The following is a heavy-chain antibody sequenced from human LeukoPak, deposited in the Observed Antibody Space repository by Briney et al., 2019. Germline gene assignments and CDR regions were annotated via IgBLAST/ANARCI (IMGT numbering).Heavy chain of an antibody. Sequence: GGSLRLSCAASGFTFDDYAMHWVRQPPGKGLEWVSDISWNSGSIRYADSVKGRFTISRDNAKNSLYLQMNSLRAEDTALYYCARGGSSGWYDGTVGFDYWGQGTLVTVSS. J-gene: IGHJ4*02. CDR2: ISWNSGSI. D-gene: IGHD6-19*01. CDR3: ARGGSSGWYDGTVGFDY. V-gene: IGHV3-9*01. CDR1: GFTFDDYA.